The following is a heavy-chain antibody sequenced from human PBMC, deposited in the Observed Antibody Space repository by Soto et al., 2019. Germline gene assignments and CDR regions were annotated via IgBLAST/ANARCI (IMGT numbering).Heavy chain of an antibody. CDR2: IYWDDDK. CDR3: AHRRGYYYDSSGYLNWFDP. CDR1: GFSLSTSGVG. Sequence: SGPTLVNPTQTLTLTCTFSGFSLSTSGVGVGRIRQPPGKALEWLALIYWDDDKRYSPSLKSRLTITKDTSKNQVVLTMTNMDPVDTATYYCAHRRGYYYDSSGYLNWFDPWGQGTLVTVSS. J-gene: IGHJ5*02. D-gene: IGHD3-22*01. V-gene: IGHV2-5*02.